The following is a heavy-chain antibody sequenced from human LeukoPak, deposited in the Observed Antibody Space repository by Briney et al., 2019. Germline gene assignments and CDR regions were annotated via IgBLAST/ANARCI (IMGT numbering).Heavy chain of an antibody. Sequence: ASVKVSCKSSGHTXNNHFIHGVRQAPGQGLEWMGMINPRDGTTRTSQNFQGRVTMTRDTSTSTLYMDLSSLRSEDTATYFCARGADQEFDFWGQGTLVTVSS. CDR2: INPRDGTT. J-gene: IGHJ4*02. CDR1: GHTXNNHF. CDR3: ARGADQEFDF. V-gene: IGHV1-46*02.